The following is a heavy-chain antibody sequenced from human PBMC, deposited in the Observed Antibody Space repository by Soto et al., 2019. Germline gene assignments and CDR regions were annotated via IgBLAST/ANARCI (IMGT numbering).Heavy chain of an antibody. CDR1: GGSISSSSYY. Sequence: SETLSLTCTVSGGSISSSSYYWGWIRQPPGKGLEWIGSIYYSGSTYYNQSLKSRVTISVDTSKNQFSLKLSSVTAADTSVYYCASELRYSRRTGALYWGQGTLVTVSS. CDR3: ASELRYSRRTGALY. J-gene: IGHJ4*02. CDR2: IYYSGST. D-gene: IGHD6-13*01. V-gene: IGHV4-39*01.